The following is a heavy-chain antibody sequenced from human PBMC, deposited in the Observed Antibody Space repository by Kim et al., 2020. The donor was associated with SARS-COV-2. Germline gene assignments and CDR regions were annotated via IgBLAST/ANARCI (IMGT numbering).Heavy chain of an antibody. J-gene: IGHJ5*02. CDR1: GFTFSSYA. CDR2: ISGSGGST. V-gene: IGHV3-23*01. D-gene: IGHD2-2*02. CDR3: AKDIRGQSGPNWFEP. Sequence: GGSLRLSCAASGFTFSSYAMSWVRQAPGKGLEWVSAISGSGGSTYYADSVKGRFTITRDNSKNTLYLQMNILRAEDTAVYYCAKDIRGQSGPNWFEPWGQVTLVTVSS.